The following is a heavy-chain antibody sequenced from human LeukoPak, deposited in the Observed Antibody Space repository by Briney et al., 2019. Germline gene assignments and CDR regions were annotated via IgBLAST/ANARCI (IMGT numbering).Heavy chain of an antibody. V-gene: IGHV3-23*01. CDR2: ISGRDGST. J-gene: IGHJ5*02. Sequence: GGSLTLSCAASGFTFSNYAMTWVRQAPGKGGEWVSPISGRDGSTYYSDSVTGRFTITRDSSKNTLYVKVKTERPRHAGVYYCAKDGYDFWSAHPIDLWGQGTLVTVSS. D-gene: IGHD3-3*01. CDR3: AKDGYDFWSAHPIDL. CDR1: GFTFSNYA.